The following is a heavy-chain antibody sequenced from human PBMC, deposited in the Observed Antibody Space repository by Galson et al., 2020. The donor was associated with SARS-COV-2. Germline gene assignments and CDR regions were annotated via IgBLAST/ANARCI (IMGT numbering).Heavy chain of an antibody. J-gene: IGHJ6*02. D-gene: IGHD2-15*01. Sequence: SETLSLTCTVSGGSISSSSYYWGWIRQPPGKGLEWIGSIYYSGSTYYNPSLKSRVTISVDTSKNQFSLKLSSVTAADTALYYCARLGCSGGSCYSGWLGGYFYYGMDVWGQGTTVTVSS. CDR1: GGSISSSSYY. CDR2: IYYSGST. CDR3: ARLGCSGGSCYSGWLGGYFYYGMDV. V-gene: IGHV4-39*01.